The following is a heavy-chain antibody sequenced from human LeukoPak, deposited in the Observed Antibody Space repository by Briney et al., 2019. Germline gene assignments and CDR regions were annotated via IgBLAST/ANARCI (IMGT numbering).Heavy chain of an antibody. D-gene: IGHD2-2*01. CDR3: ARAPITSPFYFDY. CDR1: GFAFDEHG. V-gene: IGHV3-20*04. CDR2: INWSGGST. Sequence: GGSLRLSCTASGFAFDEHGVSWVRQVPGKGLEWVSGINWSGGSTGYADPLRGRFTISRDDAKNSLYLQMDSLRAEDTALYYCARAPITSPFYFDYWGQGTLVTVSS. J-gene: IGHJ4*02.